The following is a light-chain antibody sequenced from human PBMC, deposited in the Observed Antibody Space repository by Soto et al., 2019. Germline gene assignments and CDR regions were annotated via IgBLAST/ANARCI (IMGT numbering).Light chain of an antibody. CDR1: SSNIGNNF. V-gene: IGLV1-51*01. CDR3: ATWDSSLIAEV. CDR2: DNN. J-gene: IGLJ2*01. Sequence: QSVLTQPPSVSAAPGQEVTISCSGSSSNIGNNFVSWYQHLPGTAPKLLIYDNNKRPSGIPDRFSGTKSGTSATLGITGLQTGDEAHYYCATWDSSLIAEVFGGGTKVTVL.